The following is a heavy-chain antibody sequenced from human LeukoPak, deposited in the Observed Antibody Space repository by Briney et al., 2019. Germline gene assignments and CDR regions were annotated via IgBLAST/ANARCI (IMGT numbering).Heavy chain of an antibody. D-gene: IGHD6-19*01. V-gene: IGHV3-23*01. CDR2: ISGSGGST. J-gene: IGHJ4*02. CDR3: AKDSRTTSGYSSAWY. Sequence: GGSLRLSCAASGFTFSSYAMSWVRQAPGKGLEWVSAISGSGGSTYYADSVKGRFSISRDNSKHTLYLQMNSLRADDTAVYYCAKDSRTTSGYSSAWYWGQGTLVTVSS. CDR1: GFTFSSYA.